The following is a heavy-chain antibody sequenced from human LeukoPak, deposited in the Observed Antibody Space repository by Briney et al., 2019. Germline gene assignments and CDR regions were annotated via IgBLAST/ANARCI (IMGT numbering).Heavy chain of an antibody. J-gene: IGHJ6*03. CDR2: IYYSGST. CDR3: ARHQREVVGYGDHCTGYYMDV. CDR1: GGSISTRSYY. D-gene: IGHD4-17*01. Sequence: SETLSLTCTVSGGSISTRSYYWAWIRQPPGKGLEWIGSIYYSGSTYYNPSLRSRVTISVDTSKNQFSLNLSSVTAADTAMYYCARHQREVVGYGDHCTGYYMDVWGKGTTVTVSS. V-gene: IGHV4-39*01.